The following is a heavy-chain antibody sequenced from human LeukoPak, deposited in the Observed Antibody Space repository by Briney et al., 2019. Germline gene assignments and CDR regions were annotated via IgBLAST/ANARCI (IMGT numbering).Heavy chain of an antibody. J-gene: IGHJ4*02. CDR1: GFLFSRYW. D-gene: IGHD1-14*01. CDR3: ARDSFETDIDY. CDR2: IKEDGSEK. Sequence: GGSLRLSCAASGFLFSRYWMSWVRQAPGKGLEWVANIKEDGSEKYYVESMKGRFTISRDNVKNSLYLQINSLRAEDAAVYYCARDSFETDIDYWGQGTLVTVSS. V-gene: IGHV3-7*01.